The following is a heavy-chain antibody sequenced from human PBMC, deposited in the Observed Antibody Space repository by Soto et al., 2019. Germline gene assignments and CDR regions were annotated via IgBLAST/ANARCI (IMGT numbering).Heavy chain of an antibody. CDR1: GGTFSSYA. D-gene: IGHD3-10*01. J-gene: IGHJ6*02. Sequence: ASVKVSCKASGGTFSSYAISWVRQAPGQGLEWMGGIIPIFGTANYAQKFQGRVTITADKSTSTAYMELSSLRSEDTAVYYCARVEHMVQGARVRYYYYGMDVWGQGTTVTVSS. CDR2: IIPIFGTA. V-gene: IGHV1-69*06. CDR3: ARVEHMVQGARVRYYYYGMDV.